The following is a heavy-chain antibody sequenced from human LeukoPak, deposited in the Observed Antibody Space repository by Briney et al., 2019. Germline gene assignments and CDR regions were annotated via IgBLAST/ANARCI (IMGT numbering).Heavy chain of an antibody. CDR3: AKDRRQEWELPDDAFDI. CDR2: ISYDGSNK. V-gene: IGHV3-30*18. Sequence: GRSLRLSCAASGFTFSSYGMHWVRQAPGKGLEWVAVISYDGSNKYYADSVKGRFTISRDNSKNTLYLQMNSLRAEDTAVYYCAKDRRQEWELPDDAFDIWGQGTMVTVSS. J-gene: IGHJ3*02. CDR1: GFTFSSYG. D-gene: IGHD1-26*01.